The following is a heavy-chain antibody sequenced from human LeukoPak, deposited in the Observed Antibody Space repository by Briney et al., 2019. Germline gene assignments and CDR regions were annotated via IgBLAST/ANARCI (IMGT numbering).Heavy chain of an antibody. Sequence: GRSLRLSCAASGFTFSSYAIHWVRQAPGKGLEWVAVIAYDGGNKYYADSVKGRFTISGDNSKNTLFLQMNSLRAEDTAVYYCARDSSPWYYYDRSGSNGFDPWGQGTLVTVSS. J-gene: IGHJ5*02. CDR3: ARDSSPWYYYDRSGSNGFDP. D-gene: IGHD3-22*01. V-gene: IGHV3-30-3*01. CDR2: IAYDGGNK. CDR1: GFTFSSYA.